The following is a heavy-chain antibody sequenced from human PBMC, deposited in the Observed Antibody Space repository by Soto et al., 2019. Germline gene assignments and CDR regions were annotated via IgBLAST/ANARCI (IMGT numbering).Heavy chain of an antibody. J-gene: IGHJ4*02. CDR3: AKGRSSMIVVVMDY. CDR1: GFNFDDSA. D-gene: IGHD3-22*01. V-gene: IGHV3-9*01. CDR2: ITWNSGHI. Sequence: PGGALGLSCVASGFNFDDSAMDWVRQVPGKGLEWVSGITWNSGHILYADSVKGRFTISRDNAKKSLYLELNSLRPEDTALYYCAKGRSSMIVVVMDYWGQGTPVTVSS.